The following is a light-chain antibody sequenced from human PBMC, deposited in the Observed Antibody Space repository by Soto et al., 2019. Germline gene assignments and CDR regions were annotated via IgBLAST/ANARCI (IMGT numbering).Light chain of an antibody. V-gene: IGKV3-20*01. CDR1: QSVSSSY. CDR3: QQYGSPPWT. Sequence: EIVLTQSPGTLSLSPGVRATLFCRASQSVSSSYLAWYQRKPGQAPRLLIYGASSRATGLPDRFSGSGSGTDFALTISRLEPEDFAVYYCQQYGSPPWTFGQGTKVEIK. CDR2: GAS. J-gene: IGKJ1*01.